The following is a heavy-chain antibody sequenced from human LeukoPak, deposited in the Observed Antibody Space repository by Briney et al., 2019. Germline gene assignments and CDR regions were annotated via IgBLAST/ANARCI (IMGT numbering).Heavy chain of an antibody. Sequence: GGSLRLSCVASGFTFSSYWMHWVRQVPGKGLVWLSRINSDGSSTSYAASVKGRFTISRDNAKNTLYLQMNSLRAEDTAVYYCARDQRGFSYSKYYFDYWGQGTLVTVSS. V-gene: IGHV3-74*01. CDR3: ARDQRGFSYSKYYFDY. J-gene: IGHJ4*02. CDR1: GFTFSSYW. D-gene: IGHD5-18*01. CDR2: INSDGSST.